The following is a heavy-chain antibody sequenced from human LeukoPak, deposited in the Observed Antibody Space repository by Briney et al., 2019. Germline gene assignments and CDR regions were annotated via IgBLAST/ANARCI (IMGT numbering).Heavy chain of an antibody. V-gene: IGHV4-39*01. Sequence: PSETLSLTCTVSGGSISSSSYYWGWIRQPPGKGLEWIGSIYYSGSTYYNPSLKSRVTIYVDTSKNQFSLKLSSVTAADTAVYYCARRLVVVKRGAFDIWGQGTMVTVSS. D-gene: IGHD2-21*01. J-gene: IGHJ3*02. CDR3: ARRLVVVKRGAFDI. CDR1: GGSISSSSYY. CDR2: IYYSGST.